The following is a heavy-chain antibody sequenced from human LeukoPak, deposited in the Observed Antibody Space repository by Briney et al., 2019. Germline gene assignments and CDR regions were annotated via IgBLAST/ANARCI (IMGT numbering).Heavy chain of an antibody. CDR1: GFTFSSYG. J-gene: IGHJ4*02. V-gene: IGHV3-33*01. Sequence: TGGSLRLSCAASGFTFSSYGMHWVRQAPGKGLEWVAVIWYDGSNKYYADSVRGRFTISRDNSKNTLYLQMNSLRAEDTAVYFCVRGGREGTGDFWGQGTLVSVSS. CDR3: VRGGREGTGDF. CDR2: IWYDGSNK. D-gene: IGHD1-14*01.